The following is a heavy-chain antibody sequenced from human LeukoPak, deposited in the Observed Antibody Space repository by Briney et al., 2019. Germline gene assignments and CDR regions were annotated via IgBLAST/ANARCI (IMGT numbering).Heavy chain of an antibody. CDR2: ISSNGGST. CDR3: ARGRQQLVRPGYFQH. Sequence: QPGGSLRLSCAASGFTFSIYAMHWVRQAPGKGLEYVSAISSNGGSTYYANSVKGRFTISRDNSKNTLYLQMGSLRAEDMAVYYCARGRQQLVRPGYFQHWGQGTLVTVSS. D-gene: IGHD6-13*01. CDR1: GFTFSIYA. V-gene: IGHV3-64*01. J-gene: IGHJ1*01.